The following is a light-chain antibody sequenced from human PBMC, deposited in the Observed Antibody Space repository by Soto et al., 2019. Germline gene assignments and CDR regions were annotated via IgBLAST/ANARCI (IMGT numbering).Light chain of an antibody. CDR3: GTWDNSLSAGV. V-gene: IGLV2-23*02. CDR2: EVW. CDR1: SSDVGTYDF. Sequence: QSALTQPASVSWSPGQSITIPRFGNSSDVGTYDFVSWYQQHPGKAPKLMIYEVWKRPSGVSSRFSGSKSGNTASLTISGLQAEDEADYYCGTWDNSLSAGVFGTGTRSPS. J-gene: IGLJ1*01.